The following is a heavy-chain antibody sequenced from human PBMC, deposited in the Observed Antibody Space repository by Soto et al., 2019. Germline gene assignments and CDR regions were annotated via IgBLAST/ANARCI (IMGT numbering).Heavy chain of an antibody. CDR3: ARGSGPMIEWH. CDR2: INAGNGNT. D-gene: IGHD3-22*01. Sequence: QVQLVQSGAEEKKPGALVKVSCKASGYTFTSYAMHWVRQAPGQRLEWMGWINAGNGNTKYSQKFQGRVTITRDTSASTAYMELSSLRSEDTAVYYCARGSGPMIEWHWGQGTLVTVSS. J-gene: IGHJ4*02. CDR1: GYTFTSYA. V-gene: IGHV1-3*05.